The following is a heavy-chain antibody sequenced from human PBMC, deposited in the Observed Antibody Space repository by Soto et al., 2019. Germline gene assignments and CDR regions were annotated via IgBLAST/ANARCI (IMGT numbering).Heavy chain of an antibody. D-gene: IGHD6-13*01. CDR2: IWYDGSNK. J-gene: IGHJ4*02. CDR1: GFTFSSYG. V-gene: IGHV3-33*01. Sequence: QVQLVESGGGVVQPGRSLRLSCAASGFTFSSYGMHWVRQAPGKGLEWVAVIWYDGSNKYYADSVKGRFTISRDNSKNTLYLQMHSLRAEDTAVYYCARDVHEQQLGRFDYWGQGTLVTVSS. CDR3: ARDVHEQQLGRFDY.